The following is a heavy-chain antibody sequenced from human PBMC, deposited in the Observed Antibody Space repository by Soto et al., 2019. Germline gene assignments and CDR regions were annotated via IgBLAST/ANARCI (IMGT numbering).Heavy chain of an antibody. J-gene: IGHJ4*02. CDR1: GFTFSNAW. CDR2: IKSKTDGGTT. CDR3: TTNVHYDFWSGYYTGRRIIDY. V-gene: IGHV3-15*01. Sequence: GGSLRLSCAASGFTFSNAWMSWVRQAPGKGLEWVGRIKSKTDGGTTDYAAPVKGRFTISRDDSKNTLYLQMNSLKTEDTAVYYCTTNVHYDFWSGYYTGRRIIDYWGQGTLVTVSS. D-gene: IGHD3-3*01.